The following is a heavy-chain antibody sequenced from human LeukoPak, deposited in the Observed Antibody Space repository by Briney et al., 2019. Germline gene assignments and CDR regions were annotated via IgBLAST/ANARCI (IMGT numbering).Heavy chain of an antibody. V-gene: IGHV3-23*01. CDR1: GFTFSSYA. CDR3: AKGAVRFLNYYYYMDV. CDR2: IRGSGGST. D-gene: IGHD3-3*01. Sequence: GGSLRLSCAASGFTFSSYAMSWVRQAPGKGLEWVSAIRGSGGSTYYADSVKGRFIISRGNSKNTLYLQMNSLRAEDTAVYYCAKGAVRFLNYYYYMDVWGKGTTVTVSS. J-gene: IGHJ6*03.